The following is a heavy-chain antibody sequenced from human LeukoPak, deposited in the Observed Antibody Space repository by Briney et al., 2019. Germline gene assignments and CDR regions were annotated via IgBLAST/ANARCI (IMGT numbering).Heavy chain of an antibody. D-gene: IGHD3-10*01. Sequence: PGGPLRLSCSVSGSISTYDMFWVRRTPGKGLDYVSAITSSGGSTYYADSVKGQFTISRDNAKTTLYLQMNSLRAEDTAVYYCARGRYYGSGNYYNPFDYWGQGTLVTVSS. CDR2: ITSSGGST. CDR1: GSISTYD. V-gene: IGHV3-64*04. J-gene: IGHJ4*02. CDR3: ARGRYYGSGNYYNPFDY.